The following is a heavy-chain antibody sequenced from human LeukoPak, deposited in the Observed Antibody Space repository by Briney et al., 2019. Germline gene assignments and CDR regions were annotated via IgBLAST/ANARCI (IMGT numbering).Heavy chain of an antibody. J-gene: IGHJ4*02. CDR2: INPNSGGT. V-gene: IGHV1-2*06. CDR3: ARVRYDSSGYFY. D-gene: IGHD3-22*01. CDR1: GYTFTGYY. Sequence: ASVKVSCKASGYTFTGYYMHWLRQAPGQGLEWMGRINPNSGGTDYAQKFQGRVTMTRDTSISTAYMELSRLRSDDTAVYYCARVRYDSSGYFYWGQGTLVTVSS.